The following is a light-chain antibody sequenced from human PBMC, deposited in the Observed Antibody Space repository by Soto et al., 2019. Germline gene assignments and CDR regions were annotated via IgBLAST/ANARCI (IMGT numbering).Light chain of an antibody. Sequence: QSVLTQPPSVSAAPGQKVTISCSGSSSNVGNSYVSWYQQLPGTAPKLLIHDNNKRPSGIPDRFSGSKSGTSATLGITGLQTGDEADYYCGTWDGSLSAWVFGGGTKLTVL. CDR3: GTWDGSLSAWV. V-gene: IGLV1-51*01. J-gene: IGLJ3*02. CDR1: SSNVGNSY. CDR2: DNN.